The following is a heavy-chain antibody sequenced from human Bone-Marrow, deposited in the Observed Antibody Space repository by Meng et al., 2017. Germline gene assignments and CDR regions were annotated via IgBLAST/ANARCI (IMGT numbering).Heavy chain of an antibody. J-gene: IGHJ3*02. Sequence: GGSLRLSCAASDFTLSGSDVHWVRQASGKGLEWVGRIVTKDKNYATSYAASVKGRFTISRDDSGNTAFLQINSLKTEDAALYYCTIYRSGHIWGQGTMVTVSS. D-gene: IGHD6-19*01. CDR2: IVTKDKNYAT. CDR1: DFTLSGSD. CDR3: TIYRSGHI. V-gene: IGHV3-73*01.